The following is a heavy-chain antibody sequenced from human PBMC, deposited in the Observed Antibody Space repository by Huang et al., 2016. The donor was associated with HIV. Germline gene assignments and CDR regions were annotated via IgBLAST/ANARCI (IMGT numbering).Heavy chain of an antibody. CDR2: IYSGGTT. CDR1: GFTVSTNY. D-gene: IGHD2-8*02. V-gene: IGHV3-53*01. Sequence: EVQLVESGGGLIQPGGSLRLSCAASGFTVSTNYMTWVRQAPGKGLGWVSLIYSGGTTDDADSGKGRFTISRDDSENTLYLHMTSLRAGDTAVYYCAKEGDTGAALGYWGQGTLVTVS. CDR3: AKEGDTGAALGY. J-gene: IGHJ4*02.